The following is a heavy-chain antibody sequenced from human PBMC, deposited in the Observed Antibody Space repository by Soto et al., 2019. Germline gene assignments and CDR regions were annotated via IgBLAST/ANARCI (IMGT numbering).Heavy chain of an antibody. CDR3: ARGGDWSFDY. J-gene: IGHJ4*02. V-gene: IGHV4-4*02. CDR1: GDRISRDKW. D-gene: IGHD2-21*02. Sequence: QVQMQESGPGLVKPSGTLSLTCAVTGDRISRDKWWTWVRQTPGQGLEWVGEIHPSGRTNYNPSLKSRDTMSVDKSNNQFSLHLRSVTAADTAVYYCARGGDWSFDYWGQGTLVTVSS. CDR2: IHPSGRT.